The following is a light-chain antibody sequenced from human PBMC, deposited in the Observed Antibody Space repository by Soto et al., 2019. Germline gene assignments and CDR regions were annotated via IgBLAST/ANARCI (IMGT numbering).Light chain of an antibody. CDR3: QQYGTSPPLN. V-gene: IGKV3-20*01. CDR1: QSVSNNY. J-gene: IGKJ4*01. CDR2: GAS. Sequence: EIVLMQSPGTLSLSPGERATLSCRASQSVSNNYVAWYQQKPGQAPRLLIAGASSRATSIPDRFSGSGSGTEFTLTISRREPEDFAVYYCQQYGTSPPLNFGGGTKVEMK.